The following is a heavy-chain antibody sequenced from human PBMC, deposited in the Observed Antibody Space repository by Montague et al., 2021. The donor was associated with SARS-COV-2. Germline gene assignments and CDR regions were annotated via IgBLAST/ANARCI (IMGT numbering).Heavy chain of an antibody. CDR2: LSGSGGSL. CDR3: AKVFGGWFTFPTDY. J-gene: IGHJ4*02. CDR1: GFTFSSYA. V-gene: IGHV3-23*01. Sequence: SLRLSCAASGFTFSSYAMSWVRQTPGKGLEWVSALSGSGGSLYYADSVKGRFTISRDNSKNTVYLWVNSLRADDTALYYCAKVFGGWFTFPTDYWGQGTLVTVSS. D-gene: IGHD6-19*01.